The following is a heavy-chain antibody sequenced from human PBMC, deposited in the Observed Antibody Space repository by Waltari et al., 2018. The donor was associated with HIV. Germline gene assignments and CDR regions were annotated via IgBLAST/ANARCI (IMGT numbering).Heavy chain of an antibody. V-gene: IGHV4-39*01. Sequence: QLQLQESGSGLVKPSETLSLTCPVSGGSISSSSYYWGWIRQPPGKGLEWIGSIYYSGSACDNPSHKGRVTISVDTSKNQFSLRLSSVTAADTAVYYCARQVDTAMPSGDWCDPWGQGTLVTVSS. D-gene: IGHD5-18*01. CDR3: ARQVDTAMPSGDWCDP. J-gene: IGHJ5*02. CDR2: IYYSGSA. CDR1: GGSISSSSYY.